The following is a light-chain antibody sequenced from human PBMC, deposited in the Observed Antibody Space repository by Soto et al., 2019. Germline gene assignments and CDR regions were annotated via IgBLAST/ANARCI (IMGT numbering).Light chain of an antibody. Sequence: QSALTQPASVSGSPGQSITIACTGISTDVENYNFVSWYQQHTGKAPKLMIYEDYKRPSGVSNRFSGYKSGNTASLTISGLQTADEADYYCCSHAGFNTPYVFATGTKLTVL. J-gene: IGLJ1*01. CDR1: STDVENYNF. CDR2: EDY. CDR3: CSHAGFNTPYV. V-gene: IGLV2-23*01.